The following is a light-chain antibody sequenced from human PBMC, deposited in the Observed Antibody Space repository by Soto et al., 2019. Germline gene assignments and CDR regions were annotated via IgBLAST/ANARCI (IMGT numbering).Light chain of an antibody. V-gene: IGLV2-14*01. Sequence: QSALTQPASVSGSPGQSITISCTGTSSDVGGYSYVSWYQQHPGKAPKLMIYDVTNRPSGVSNRFSGSKSGNAASLTISGLRAEDGADYYCSSYTSISTYVFGTGTKLTVL. CDR1: SSDVGGYSY. J-gene: IGLJ1*01. CDR2: DVT. CDR3: SSYTSISTYV.